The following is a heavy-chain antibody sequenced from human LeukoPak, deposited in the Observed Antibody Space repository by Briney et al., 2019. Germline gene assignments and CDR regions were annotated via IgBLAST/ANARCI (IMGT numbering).Heavy chain of an antibody. CDR2: IYYSGST. CDR1: GGSISSSSYY. V-gene: IGHV4-39*07. J-gene: IGHJ3*02. D-gene: IGHD4-23*01. CDR3: ARASDYGGNSLASDAFDI. Sequence: SETLSLTCTVSGGSISSSSYYWGWIRQPPGKGLEWIGCIYYSGSTYYNPSLKSRVTISVDTSKNQFSLKLSSVTAADTAVYYCARASDYGGNSLASDAFDIWGQGTIVTVSS.